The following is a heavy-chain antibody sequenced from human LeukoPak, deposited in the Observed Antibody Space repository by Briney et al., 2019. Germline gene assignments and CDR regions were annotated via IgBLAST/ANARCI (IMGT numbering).Heavy chain of an antibody. Sequence: GGSLRLSCAAFGFTFSSYWMSWVRQAPGKGLEWVANIKQDGSEKYYVDSVKGRFTISRDNAKNSLYLQMYSLRAEDTAVYYCARVQGSSGPGIFDYWGQGTLVTVSS. CDR1: GFTFSSYW. CDR3: ARVQGSSGPGIFDY. J-gene: IGHJ4*02. CDR2: IKQDGSEK. V-gene: IGHV3-7*01. D-gene: IGHD6-19*01.